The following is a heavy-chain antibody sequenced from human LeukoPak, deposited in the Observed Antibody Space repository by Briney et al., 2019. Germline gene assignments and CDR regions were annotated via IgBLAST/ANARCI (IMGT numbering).Heavy chain of an antibody. D-gene: IGHD3-22*01. J-gene: IGHJ4*02. V-gene: IGHV1-69*05. CDR2: IIPIFGTA. CDR3: ARDHGSGYYLDY. CDR1: GGTFSSYA. Sequence: ASVKVSCKASGGTFSSYAISWVRQAPGQGLEWMGRIIPIFGTANYAQKFQGRVTITTDESTSTAYMELSSLRSEDTAVYYCARDHGSGYYLDYWGQGTLVTVSS.